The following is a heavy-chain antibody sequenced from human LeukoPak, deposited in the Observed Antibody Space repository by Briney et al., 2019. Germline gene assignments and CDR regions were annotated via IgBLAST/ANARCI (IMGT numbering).Heavy chain of an antibody. D-gene: IGHD5-24*01. Sequence: ASVKVSCKASGYTFTRYYMHWVRQAPRQGLEWMGIIDPSGGSTSYAQKLQGGVTMTRDATTSTVYLELSSLRSEDTAVYYCARDLGEMPNYWGQGTLVTVSS. CDR1: GYTFTRYY. CDR3: ARDLGEMPNY. J-gene: IGHJ4*02. V-gene: IGHV1-46*01. CDR2: IDPSGGST.